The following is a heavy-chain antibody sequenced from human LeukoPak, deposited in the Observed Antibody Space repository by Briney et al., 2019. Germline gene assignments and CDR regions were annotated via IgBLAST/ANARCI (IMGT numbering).Heavy chain of an antibody. J-gene: IGHJ3*02. CDR3: ASGYSYADAFDI. CDR2: IYYSGST. Sequence: SETLSLTCTVSGGSISNSSYYWGSIRQPPGKGLEWFGSIYYSGSTYYNPSLKSRVTISVDTSKNQFSLKLSPVTAADTAVYYCASGYSYADAFDIWGQGTMVTVSS. CDR1: GGSISNSSYY. V-gene: IGHV4-39*01. D-gene: IGHD5-18*01.